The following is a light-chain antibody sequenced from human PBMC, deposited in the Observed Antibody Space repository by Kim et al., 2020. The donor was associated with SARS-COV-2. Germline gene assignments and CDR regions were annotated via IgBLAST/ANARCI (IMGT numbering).Light chain of an antibody. Sequence: NFMPTQPHSVSESPGKTVTISCTRSSGSIASNYVQWYQQRPGSSPTTVIYEDNQRPSGVPDRFSGSIDSSSNSASLTISGLKTEDEADYYCQSYDSSNRVFGGGTQLTVL. CDR1: SGSIASNY. V-gene: IGLV6-57*01. CDR2: EDN. J-gene: IGLJ3*02. CDR3: QSYDSSNRV.